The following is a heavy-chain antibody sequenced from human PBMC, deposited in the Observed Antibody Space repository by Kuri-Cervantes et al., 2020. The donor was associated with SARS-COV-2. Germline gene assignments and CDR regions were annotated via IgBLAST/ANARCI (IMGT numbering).Heavy chain of an antibody. D-gene: IGHD5-18*01. J-gene: IGHJ4*02. CDR3: ARNGVDTTRKYFFDC. V-gene: IGHV3-53*01. CDR2: IHSGGST. Sequence: GGSLRLSCAASGFTFSSNYMSWVRQAPGKGLEWVSVIHSGGSTYYADSVKRRFTISRDDSKNTLYIQMNSLRAEDTAAYYCARNGVDTTRKYFFDCWGQGTLVTVSS. CDR1: GFTFSSNY.